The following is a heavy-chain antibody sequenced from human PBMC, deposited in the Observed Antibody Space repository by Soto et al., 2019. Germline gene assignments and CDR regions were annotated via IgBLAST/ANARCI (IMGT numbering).Heavy chain of an antibody. D-gene: IGHD3-10*01. Sequence: SETLSLTCTVASDSGSTCNWIWIWQTPGKGLEWIGYIDNNAGISYNPSLRSRITITISIDTSTKQVSLRLSSVTAADTAVYYCVRQGFGPLHGLVDVWGQGTTVT. CDR1: SDSGSTCN. CDR2: IDNNAGI. J-gene: IGHJ6*02. CDR3: VRQGFGPLHGLVDV. V-gene: IGHV4-59*08.